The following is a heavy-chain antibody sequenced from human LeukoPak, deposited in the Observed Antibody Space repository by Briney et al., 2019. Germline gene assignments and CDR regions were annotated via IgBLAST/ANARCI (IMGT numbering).Heavy chain of an antibody. V-gene: IGHV4-4*02. J-gene: IGHJ4*02. Sequence: SETLSLTCAVSGASVSSSNWWIWVRQLPKKGLEWIGEIHHRGSTNYNPSLKSRVTLSVDTSKSEDSLSVNSGTAADTAVYYCARGLYGSDSYWGQGNMVTVSS. D-gene: IGHD6-19*01. CDR1: GASVSSSNW. CDR3: ARGLYGSDSY. CDR2: IHHRGST.